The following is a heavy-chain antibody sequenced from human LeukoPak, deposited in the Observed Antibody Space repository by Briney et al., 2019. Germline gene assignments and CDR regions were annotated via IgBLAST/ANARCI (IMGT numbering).Heavy chain of an antibody. CDR3: ARSESLAARSIYYMDV. CDR1: GGSFSGYY. J-gene: IGHJ6*03. V-gene: IGHV4-34*01. D-gene: IGHD6-6*01. CDR2: INHRGST. Sequence: SETLSLTCAVYGGSFSGYYWSWIRQPPGKGLEWIGEINHRGSTNYNPSLKSRVTISVDTSKNQFSLKLSSVTAADTAVYYCARSESLAARSIYYMDVWGKGTTVTVSS.